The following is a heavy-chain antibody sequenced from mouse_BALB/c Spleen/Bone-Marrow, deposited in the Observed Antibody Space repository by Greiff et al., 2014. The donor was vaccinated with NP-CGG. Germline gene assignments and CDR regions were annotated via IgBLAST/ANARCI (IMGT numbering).Heavy chain of an antibody. Sequence: VQGVESGPGLVAPSQSLSITCTVSGFSLTSYGVHWVRQPPGKGLEWLGVIWADGSTNYYSALMSRLSISKDNSKSQVFLKMNSLQTDDTAMYHCSRITTATGAMDYWGQGTSVTVSS. D-gene: IGHD1-2*01. J-gene: IGHJ4*01. CDR1: GFSLTSYG. CDR3: SRITTATGAMDY. V-gene: IGHV2-9*02. CDR2: IWADGST.